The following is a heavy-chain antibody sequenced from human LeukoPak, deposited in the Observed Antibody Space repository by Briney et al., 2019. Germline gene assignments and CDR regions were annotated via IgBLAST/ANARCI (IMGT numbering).Heavy chain of an antibody. CDR2: ISYDGSNK. J-gene: IGHJ5*02. CDR1: GFTFSSYA. CDR3: ARGRPTTYYYDSSGYYDWFDP. V-gene: IGHV3-30-3*01. Sequence: GGSLRLSCAASGFTFSSYAMHWVRQAPGKGLEWVAVISYDGSNKYYADSVKGRFTISRDNSKNTLYLQMNSLRSEDTAVYYCARGRPTTYYYDSSGYYDWFDPWGQGTLVTVSS. D-gene: IGHD3-22*01.